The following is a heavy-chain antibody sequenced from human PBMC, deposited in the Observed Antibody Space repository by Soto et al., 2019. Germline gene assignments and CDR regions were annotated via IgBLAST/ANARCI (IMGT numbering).Heavy chain of an antibody. Sequence: PGESLKISCKGSGYSFPSYWIGWVRQMPGKGLEWMGIIYPGDSDTRYSPSFQGQVTISADKSISTAYLQWSSLKASDTAMYYCARIPGTIFGVVDAFDIWGQGTMVTVSS. V-gene: IGHV5-51*01. J-gene: IGHJ3*02. CDR1: GYSFPSYW. D-gene: IGHD3-3*01. CDR2: IYPGDSDT. CDR3: ARIPGTIFGVVDAFDI.